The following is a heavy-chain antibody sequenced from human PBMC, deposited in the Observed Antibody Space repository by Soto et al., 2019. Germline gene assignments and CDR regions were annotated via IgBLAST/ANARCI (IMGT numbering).Heavy chain of an antibody. V-gene: IGHV3-7*01. CDR3: ANDYYYYYMDV. CDR1: GFTFSSYW. Sequence: EVQLVESGGGLVQPGGSLRLSCAASGFTFSSYWMSWVRQAPGKGLEWVANIKQDGSEKYYVDSVKGRFTISRDNAKNSLYLQMNSLRAEDTAVYYCANDYYYYYMDVWGKGTTVTVSS. J-gene: IGHJ6*03. CDR2: IKQDGSEK.